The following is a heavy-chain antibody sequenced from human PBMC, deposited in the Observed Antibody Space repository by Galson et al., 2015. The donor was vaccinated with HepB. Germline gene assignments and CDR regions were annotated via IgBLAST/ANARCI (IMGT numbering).Heavy chain of an antibody. CDR2: IIPIFGTA. D-gene: IGHD3-9*01. CDR3: ARDSRQYYDILTGRPDAFEI. J-gene: IGHJ3*02. CDR1: GGTFSSYA. V-gene: IGHV1-69*13. Sequence: SVKVSCKASGGTFSSYAISWVRQAPGQGLEWMGGIIPIFGTANYAQKFQGRVTITADESTSTAYMELSSLRSEDTAVYYCARDSRQYYDILTGRPDAFEIWGQGTMVTVSS.